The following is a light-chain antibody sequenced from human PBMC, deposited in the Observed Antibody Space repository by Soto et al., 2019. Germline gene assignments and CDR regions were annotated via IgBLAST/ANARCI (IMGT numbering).Light chain of an antibody. CDR3: VLYMGTGISV. CDR1: SGSVSTSYY. Sequence: QTVVTQEPSISVSPGRTVTLTCGLSSGSVSTSYYPSWYQLTPGQAPRTLIYSTNTRSSGVPNRFSGSILENKAALTITGAQADDQSDYYCVLYMGTGISVFGGGTKLTVL. V-gene: IGLV8-61*01. CDR2: STN. J-gene: IGLJ3*02.